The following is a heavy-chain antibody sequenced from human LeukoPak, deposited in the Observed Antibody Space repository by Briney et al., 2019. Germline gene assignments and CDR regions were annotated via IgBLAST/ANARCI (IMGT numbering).Heavy chain of an antibody. J-gene: IGHJ4*02. D-gene: IGHD3-22*01. Sequence: PGGPLRLSCAASGFIFSHAWMTWVRQAPGKGLEWVSSISSSSSYIYYADSVKGRFTISRDNAKNSLYLQMNSLRDEDTAVYYCAKCLRYYDSSGPSYYFDYWGQGTLVTVSS. CDR1: GFIFSHAW. CDR3: AKCLRYYDSSGPSYYFDY. CDR2: ISSSSSYI. V-gene: IGHV3-21*01.